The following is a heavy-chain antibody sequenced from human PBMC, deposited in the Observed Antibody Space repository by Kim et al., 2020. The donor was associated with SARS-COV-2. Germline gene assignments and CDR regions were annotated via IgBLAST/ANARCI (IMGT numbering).Heavy chain of an antibody. V-gene: IGHV1-24*01. J-gene: IGHJ6*02. Sequence: ASVKVSCKVSGYTLTELSMHWVRQAPGKGLEWMGGFDPEDGETIYAQKFQGRVTMTEDTSTDTAYMKLSSLRSEDTAVYYCATVSHTIPCSGGSCYSVGMDVWGQGTTVTVSS. CDR1: GYTLTELS. CDR2: FDPEDGET. D-gene: IGHD2-15*01. CDR3: ATVSHTIPCSGGSCYSVGMDV.